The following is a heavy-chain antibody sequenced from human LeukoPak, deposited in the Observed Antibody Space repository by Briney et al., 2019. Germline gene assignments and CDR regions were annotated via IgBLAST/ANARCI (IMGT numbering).Heavy chain of an antibody. D-gene: IGHD6-19*01. CDR1: GGSISSYY. CDR3: ARGDIAVAGLDY. V-gene: IGHV4-59*01. Sequence: SETLSLTCTVSGGSISSYYWSWIRQPPGKGLEWIGYIYYSGSTNYNPSLKSRVTISVDTSKNQFSLKLSSVTAADTGVYYCARGDIAVAGLDYWGQGTLVTVSS. J-gene: IGHJ4*02. CDR2: IYYSGST.